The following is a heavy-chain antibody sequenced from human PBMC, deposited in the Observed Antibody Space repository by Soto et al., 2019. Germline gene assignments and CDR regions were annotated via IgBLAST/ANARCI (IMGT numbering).Heavy chain of an antibody. J-gene: IGHJ6*03. D-gene: IGHD6-13*01. V-gene: IGHV3-11*01. Sequence: GGSLRLSCAASGFTFSDYYMSWIRQAPGKGLEWVSYISSSGSTIYYADSVKGRFTISRDNAKNSLYLQMNSLRAEDTAVYYCARERSILYYYYMDVWGKGTTVTVSS. CDR1: GFTFSDYY. CDR2: ISSSGSTI. CDR3: ARERSILYYYYMDV.